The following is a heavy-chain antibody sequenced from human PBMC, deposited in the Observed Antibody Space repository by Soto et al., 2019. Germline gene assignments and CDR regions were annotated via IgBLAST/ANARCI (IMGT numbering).Heavy chain of an antibody. CDR3: ASERPDGSRLDP. J-gene: IGHJ5*02. V-gene: IGHV4-30-4*01. Sequence: QVQLQESGPGLVKPSQTLSLTCTVSGGSISSGDYYWSWIRQPPGKGLEWIGYIYYSGSTYYNPSLKNRVTFSVATSKNQFSLKLSSVTAADTAVYCGASERPDGSRLDPWGQGTLVTVSS. D-gene: IGHD6-13*01. CDR2: IYYSGST. CDR1: GGSISSGDYY.